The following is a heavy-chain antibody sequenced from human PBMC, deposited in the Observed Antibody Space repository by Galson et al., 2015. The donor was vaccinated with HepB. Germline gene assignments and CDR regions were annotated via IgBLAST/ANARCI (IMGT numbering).Heavy chain of an antibody. D-gene: IGHD6-19*01. J-gene: IGHJ5*02. CDR1: GFTFSNYP. CDR3: ARDSCGGSGCYFGGWFDP. V-gene: IGHV3-30*04. CDR2: TSFDGTNE. Sequence: SLRLSCAASGFTFSNYPMHWVRQAPGKGLEWVAVTSFDGTNEYYAESVKGRFTISRDNSENALYLQMNSLRAEDTAVYFCARDSCGGSGCYFGGWFDPWGQGTLVTVSS.